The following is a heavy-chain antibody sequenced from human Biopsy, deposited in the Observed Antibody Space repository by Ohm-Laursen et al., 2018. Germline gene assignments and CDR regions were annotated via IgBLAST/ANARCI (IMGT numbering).Heavy chain of an antibody. CDR2: IYFTGRT. CDR3: ASAGYNPDWNFDL. CDR1: GGPIDSYY. V-gene: IGHV4-59*12. J-gene: IGHJ2*01. D-gene: IGHD5-24*01. Sequence: SETLSLTCTVSGGPIDSYYWSWIRQPPGKALEGFGYIYFTGRTSYNPSLKSRVPMSVNTSKKQLSLRPSSVTAADTAVYYCASAGYNPDWNFDLWGRGTRVTVSS.